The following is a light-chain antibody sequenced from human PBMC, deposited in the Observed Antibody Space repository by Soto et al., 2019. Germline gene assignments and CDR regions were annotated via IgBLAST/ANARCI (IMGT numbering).Light chain of an antibody. Sequence: QSVLTQPPSASGTPGQRVTISCSGSSYNIGSNTVNWYQQLPGTAPKLLIYSNNQRPSGVPDRFSGSKSGTSASLAISGLQSEDEADDYCAAWDDSLNGVVFGGGTKLTVL. V-gene: IGLV1-44*01. CDR1: SYNIGSNT. CDR3: AAWDDSLNGVV. J-gene: IGLJ2*01. CDR2: SNN.